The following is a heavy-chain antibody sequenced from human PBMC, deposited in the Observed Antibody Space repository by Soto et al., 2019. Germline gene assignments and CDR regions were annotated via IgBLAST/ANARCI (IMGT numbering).Heavy chain of an antibody. CDR2: ISSSSSTI. V-gene: IGHV3-48*02. Sequence: GGSLRLSCAASGFTFSSYSMNWVRQAPGKGLEWVSYISSSSSTIYYTDSVKGRFTISRDNAKNSLYLQMNSLRDEDTAVYYCARERSVWELLRYYYGMDVWGQGTTVTVSS. CDR3: ARERSVWELLRYYYGMDV. D-gene: IGHD1-26*01. CDR1: GFTFSSYS. J-gene: IGHJ6*02.